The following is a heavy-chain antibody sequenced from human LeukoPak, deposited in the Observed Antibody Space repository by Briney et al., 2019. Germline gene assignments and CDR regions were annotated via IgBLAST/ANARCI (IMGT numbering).Heavy chain of an antibody. CDR2: IYHSGST. D-gene: IGHD2-2*01. Sequence: SETLSLTCTVSGYSISSGYYWGWIRQPPGKGLEWIGSIYHSGSTYYNPSLKSRVTISVDTSKNQFSLKLSSVTAADTGVYYCARVSVTRSLSIDYWGQGTLVTVSS. V-gene: IGHV4-38-2*02. CDR1: GYSISSGYY. CDR3: ARVSVTRSLSIDY. J-gene: IGHJ4*02.